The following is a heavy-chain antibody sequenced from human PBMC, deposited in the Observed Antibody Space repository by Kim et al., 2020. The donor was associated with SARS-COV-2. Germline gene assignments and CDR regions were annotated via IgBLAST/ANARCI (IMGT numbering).Heavy chain of an antibody. CDR2: ISWNSGSI. CDR3: AISLCSGGSCYDYYGMDV. J-gene: IGHJ6*02. CDR1: GFTFDDYA. Sequence: GGSLRLSCAASGFTFDDYAMHWVRQAPGKGLEWVSGISWNSGSIGYADSVKGRFTISRDNAKNSLYLQMNSLRAEDTALYYCAISLCSGGSCYDYYGMDVWGQGTTVTVSS. V-gene: IGHV3-9*01. D-gene: IGHD2-15*01.